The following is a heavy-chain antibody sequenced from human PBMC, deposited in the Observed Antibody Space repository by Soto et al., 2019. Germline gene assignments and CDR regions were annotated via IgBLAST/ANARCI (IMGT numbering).Heavy chain of an antibody. D-gene: IGHD3-10*01. CDR1: GLTFSDCY. CDR2: ISDSGNSI. Sequence: VQLVESGGGLVTPGGSLRLSCAASGLTFSDCYLNWIRQAPGKGLEWVSYISDSGNSIWYAGSVKGRFTISRDNAKNSLYLQMNSLRAEDTAIYYCARVRFGEWGYAMDVWGQGTTVTVSS. CDR3: ARVRFGEWGYAMDV. V-gene: IGHV3-11*01. J-gene: IGHJ6*02.